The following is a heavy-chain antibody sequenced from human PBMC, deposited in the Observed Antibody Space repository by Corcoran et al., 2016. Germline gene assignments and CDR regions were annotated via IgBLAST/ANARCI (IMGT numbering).Heavy chain of an antibody. CDR1: GYTFTSYY. Sequence: QVQLVQSGAEVKKPGASVKVSCKASGYTFTSYYMHWVRQAPGQGLEWMGIINPSGGSTSYAQKFQGRVTMTRDTSTSTVYMELSSLRSEDTAVYYCARDGRWGDIVVVVAATRLYGMDVWGQGTTVTVSS. V-gene: IGHV1-46*01. CDR3: ARDGRWGDIVVVVAATRLYGMDV. J-gene: IGHJ6*02. CDR2: INPSGGST. D-gene: IGHD2-15*01.